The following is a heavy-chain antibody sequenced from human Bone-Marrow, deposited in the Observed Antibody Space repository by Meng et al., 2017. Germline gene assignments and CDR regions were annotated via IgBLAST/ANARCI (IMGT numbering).Heavy chain of an antibody. D-gene: IGHD2-15*01. CDR2: ISYDGSNK. Sequence: GESLKISCAASGFTFSSYAMHWVRQAPGKGLEWVAVISYDGSNKYYADSVKGRFTISRDNAKNSLYLQMNSLRAEDTAVYYCARSLCTGYCSGGSCYSSCYYYYGMDVWGQGTTVTVSS. CDR3: ARSLCTGYCSGGSCYSSCYYYYGMDV. J-gene: IGHJ6*02. CDR1: GFTFSSYA. V-gene: IGHV3-30*04.